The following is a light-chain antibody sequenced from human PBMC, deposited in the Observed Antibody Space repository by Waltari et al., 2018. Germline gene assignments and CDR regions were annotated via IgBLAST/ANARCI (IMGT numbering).Light chain of an antibody. CDR1: QSIATS. V-gene: IGKV1-39*01. CDR3: QQSYSVPFT. J-gene: IGKJ3*01. CDR2: VAS. Sequence: DIQMTQSPSSLSASVGDRVTITCRASQSIATSLNWYRQTLGKAPKLLIYVASALQSGVPSRFSGSGSGTDFTLTISSLQPEDSATYYCQQSYSVPFTFGPGTKVDVK.